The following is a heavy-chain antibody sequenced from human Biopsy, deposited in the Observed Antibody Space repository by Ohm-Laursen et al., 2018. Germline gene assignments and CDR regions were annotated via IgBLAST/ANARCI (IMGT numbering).Heavy chain of an antibody. V-gene: IGHV3-23*01. D-gene: IGHD3-9*01. CDR1: GFTFSTYA. J-gene: IGHJ4*02. CDR2: ITSSGAGT. Sequence: SLRLSCAASGFTFSTYAMSWVRQGPGKGLEWVSSITSSGAGTDFADSVKGRFTISRDNSKNTLYLQMNSLRAEDTAVYYCAKVSPTILSSFDYWGQGTLVTVSS. CDR3: AKVSPTILSSFDY.